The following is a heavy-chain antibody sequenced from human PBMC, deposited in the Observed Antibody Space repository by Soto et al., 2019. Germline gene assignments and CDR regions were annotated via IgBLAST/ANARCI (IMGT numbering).Heavy chain of an antibody. CDR3: ARAPKVSGSSQTRPDF. D-gene: IGHD6-6*01. Sequence: TLSLNWTVSGGAISSGALSRSWIRQPAGRGLEWIGYIYHSGSTYYIPSLRSRVAISMDRAKNQFSLHLSSVTAADTAVYYCARAPKVSGSSQTRPDFWGQGALVTVSS. V-gene: IGHV4-30-2*01. CDR2: IYHSGST. J-gene: IGHJ4*02. CDR1: GGAISSGALS.